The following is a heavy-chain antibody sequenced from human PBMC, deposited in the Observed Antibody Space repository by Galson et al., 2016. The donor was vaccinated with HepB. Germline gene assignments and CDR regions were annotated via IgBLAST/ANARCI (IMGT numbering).Heavy chain of an antibody. Sequence: TLSLTCSVSGATVSSGCYHWTWIRQSAGKGLEWVGRIFTYGSTNYNPSLRSRATVSLDTSKNQFSLRLDSMTAADSGIYYCVTRISPRPFDIWGRGTMVTVSS. CDR3: VTRISPRPFDI. J-gene: IGHJ3*02. CDR1: GATVSSGCYH. D-gene: IGHD6-6*01. CDR2: IFTYGST. V-gene: IGHV4-61*02.